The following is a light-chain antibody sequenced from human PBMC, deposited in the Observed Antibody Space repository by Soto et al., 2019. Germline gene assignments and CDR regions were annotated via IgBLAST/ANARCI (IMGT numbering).Light chain of an antibody. CDR3: QQYDNLPLT. J-gene: IGKJ4*01. V-gene: IGKV1-39*01. Sequence: DIEVTQSPSSLSASVGDSVSITCRTSQTISTYLTWYQQKPGRAPYLLIYAASTLQSGVPSRFSGSGSGTDFTLTISGLQPEDIATYYCQQYDNLPLTFGGGTKWIS. CDR2: AAS. CDR1: QTISTY.